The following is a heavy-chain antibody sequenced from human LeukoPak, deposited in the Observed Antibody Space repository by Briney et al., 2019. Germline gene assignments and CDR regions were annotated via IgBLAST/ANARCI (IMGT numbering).Heavy chain of an antibody. CDR1: GYTFITYD. J-gene: IGHJ4*02. D-gene: IGHD6-13*01. CDR2: ISAYNGNT. CDR3: ARGSWSDFNVFDY. Sequence: ASVKVSCMASGYTFITYDFSWVRQAPGQGLEWLGWISAYNGNTNYAQDLQGRVTLTTDTLTSTTYMELRSLTSEDMAVYYCARGSWSDFNVFDYWGQGTLVTVSS. V-gene: IGHV1-18*03.